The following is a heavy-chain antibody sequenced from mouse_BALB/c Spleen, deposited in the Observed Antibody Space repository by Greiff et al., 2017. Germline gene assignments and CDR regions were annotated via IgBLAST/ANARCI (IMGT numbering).Heavy chain of an antibody. J-gene: IGHJ3*01. CDR3: TRDYETGFAY. Sequence: EVMLVESGGGLVKPGGSLKLSCAASGFTFSSYTMSWVRQTPEKRLEWVATISSGGSYNYYPDSVKGRFTISRDNAKNTLYLQMSSLKSEDTAMYYCTRDYETGFAYWGQGTLVTVSA. D-gene: IGHD2-12*01. V-gene: IGHV5-6-4*01. CDR2: ISSGGSYN. CDR1: GFTFSSYT.